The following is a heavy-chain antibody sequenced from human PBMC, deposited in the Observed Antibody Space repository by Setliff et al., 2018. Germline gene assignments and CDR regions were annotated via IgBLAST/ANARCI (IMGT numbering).Heavy chain of an antibody. CDR2: INPSGTT. D-gene: IGHD3-10*01. CDR1: GGPFSDYY. V-gene: IGHV4-34*01. CDR3: ARQSGSGSSPYFDF. Sequence: KTSETLSLTCTFYGGPFSDYYWGWVRQTPGKGLEWIAEINPSGTTNYIPSLKSRLTISVDTSKRQFSLKLTSVTAADTAVYYCARQSGSGSSPYFDFWGQGTLVTVSS. J-gene: IGHJ4*02.